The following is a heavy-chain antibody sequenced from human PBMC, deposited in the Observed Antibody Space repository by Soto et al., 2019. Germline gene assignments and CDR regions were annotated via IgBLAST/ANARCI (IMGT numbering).Heavy chain of an antibody. CDR2: IWYDGSNK. CDR1: GFNFSSYG. V-gene: IGHV3-33*01. Sequence: TGGSLRLSCAASGFNFSSYGMHWVRQAPGKGLEWVAVIWYDGSNKYYADSVKGRFTISRDNSKNTLYLQMNSLRAEDTAVYYCAADRDSVDYWGQGTLVTVSS. J-gene: IGHJ4*02. D-gene: IGHD2-21*01. CDR3: AADRDSVDY.